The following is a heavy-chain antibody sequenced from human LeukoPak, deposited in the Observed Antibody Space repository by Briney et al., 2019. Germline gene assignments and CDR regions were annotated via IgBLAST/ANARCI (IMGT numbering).Heavy chain of an antibody. CDR2: MNPNSGNT. CDR1: GYTFTSYD. V-gene: IGHV1-8*01. J-gene: IGHJ5*02. D-gene: IGHD5-18*01. CDR3: ARRYKKVGKENWFDP. Sequence: ASVTVSCKASGYTFTSYDINWVRQAPGQGLEWMGWMNPNSGNTGYAQKFQGRVTMTRNTSISTAYMELSSLRSEDTAVYYCARRYKKVGKENWFDPWGQGTLVTVSS.